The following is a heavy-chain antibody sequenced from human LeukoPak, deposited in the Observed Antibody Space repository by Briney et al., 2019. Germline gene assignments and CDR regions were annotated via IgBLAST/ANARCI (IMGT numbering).Heavy chain of an antibody. CDR3: ARGVPYYDY. D-gene: IGHD3-16*01. V-gene: IGHV1-2*02. J-gene: IGHJ4*02. CDR1: GYTFTDYF. CDR2: ININSGGT. Sequence: APVKVSCKASGYTFTDYFIHWVRQAPGQGLEWMGYININSGGTDYAQKFQARVTLTRDTSINTAYMELSSLTSDDTAFYYCARGVPYYDYWGQGTLVTVSS.